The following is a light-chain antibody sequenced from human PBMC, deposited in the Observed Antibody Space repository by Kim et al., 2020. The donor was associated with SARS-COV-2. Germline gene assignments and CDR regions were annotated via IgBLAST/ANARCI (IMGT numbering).Light chain of an antibody. CDR1: SSDVGGYNY. CDR2: DVS. V-gene: IGLV2-14*03. J-gene: IGLJ1*01. CDR3: SSYTSSSTPCV. Sequence: QSALTQPASVSGSPGQTFTISCTGTSSDVGGYNYVSWYQQLPGKAPKLLIYDVSNRHSGVSHRFSGSKSGNTASLTISGLQAVDEADYYCSSYTSSSTPCVFGTGTKVTVL.